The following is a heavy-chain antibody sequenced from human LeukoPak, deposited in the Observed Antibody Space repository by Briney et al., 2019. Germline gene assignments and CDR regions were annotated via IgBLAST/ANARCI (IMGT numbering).Heavy chain of an antibody. D-gene: IGHD1-26*01. CDR2: INPNSGGT. Sequence: ASVKVSCKASGYTFTSYGISWVRQAPGQGLEWMGWINPNSGGTNYAQKFQGRVTMTRDTSISTAYVELRRLRSDDTAVYYCARQRIVGATTWFDPWGQGTLVTVSS. V-gene: IGHV1-2*02. CDR1: GYTFTSYG. CDR3: ARQRIVGATTWFDP. J-gene: IGHJ5*02.